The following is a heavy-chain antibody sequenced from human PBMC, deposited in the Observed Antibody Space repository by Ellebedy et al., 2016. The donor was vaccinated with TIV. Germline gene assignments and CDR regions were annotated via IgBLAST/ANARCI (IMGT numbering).Heavy chain of an antibody. V-gene: IGHV3-23*01. D-gene: IGHD3-3*01. Sequence: GGSLRLXXAASGFTFSSYAMSWVRQAPGKGLEWVSAISGSGGSTYYADSVKGRFTISRDNSKNTLYLQMNSLRAEDTAVYYCAKDLLRYDFWSGYSPGAFDYWGQGTLVTVSS. CDR1: GFTFSSYA. J-gene: IGHJ4*02. CDR3: AKDLLRYDFWSGYSPGAFDY. CDR2: ISGSGGST.